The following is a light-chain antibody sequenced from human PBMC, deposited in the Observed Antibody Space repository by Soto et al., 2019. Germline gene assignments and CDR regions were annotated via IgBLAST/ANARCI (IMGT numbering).Light chain of an antibody. J-gene: IGKJ1*01. V-gene: IGKV3-20*01. CDR1: QSVSSSY. CDR3: QQYGSSPWT. Sequence: EIVLTQSPGTLSLSPGERATLSCRASQSVSSSYLAWYQQKPGQPPRPLIYGASSRAIGIPDRFSGSGSGTDVTLPISRLEHEDFAVYYCQQYGSSPWTFGQGTKVEIK. CDR2: GAS.